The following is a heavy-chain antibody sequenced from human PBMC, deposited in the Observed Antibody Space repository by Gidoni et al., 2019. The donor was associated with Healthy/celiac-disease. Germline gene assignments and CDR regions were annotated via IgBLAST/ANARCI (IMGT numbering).Heavy chain of an antibody. Sequence: QVQLVESGGGVVQPGRSLRLSCAASGFTFSSYGMHWVRQAPGKGLEWVAVIWYDGSNKYYADSVKGRFTISRDNSKNTLYLQMNSLRAEDTAVYYCARDLVGAPEVAATVFGAGYWGQGTLVTVSS. CDR2: IWYDGSNK. J-gene: IGHJ4*02. V-gene: IGHV3-33*01. CDR1: GFTFSSYG. D-gene: IGHD2-15*01. CDR3: ARDLVGAPEVAATVFGAGY.